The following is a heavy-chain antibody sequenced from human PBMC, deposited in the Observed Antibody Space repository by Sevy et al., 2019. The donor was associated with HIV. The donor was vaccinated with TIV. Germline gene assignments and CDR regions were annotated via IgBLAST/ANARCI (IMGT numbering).Heavy chain of an antibody. D-gene: IGHD3-16*01. Sequence: GSLRLSCSASGLTLTTTGMSWVRQAPGKGLEWVAGVTSDGTTYYADSVRDRFTVSRDNSKNTLYLQLNSLRADDTAVFYCAGGDTTMITDLDYWGQGTLVTVSS. J-gene: IGHJ4*02. CDR1: GLTLTTTG. CDR2: VTSDGTT. V-gene: IGHV3-23*01. CDR3: AGGDTTMITDLDY.